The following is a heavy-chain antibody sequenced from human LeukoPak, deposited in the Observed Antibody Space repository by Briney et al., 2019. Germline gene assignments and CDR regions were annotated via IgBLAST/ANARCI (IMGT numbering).Heavy chain of an antibody. CDR1: GYSFANYW. CDR2: IYPGDSET. CDR3: ARQIAVAVEDWFDP. Sequence: GESLKISCKGSGYSFANYWIGWVRQMPGKGLEWMGIIYPGDSETRYSPSFPGQVTISADKSISTAFLQWSSLKASDTAMYYCARQIAVAVEDWFDPWGQGTLVTVSS. D-gene: IGHD6-19*01. J-gene: IGHJ5*02. V-gene: IGHV5-51*01.